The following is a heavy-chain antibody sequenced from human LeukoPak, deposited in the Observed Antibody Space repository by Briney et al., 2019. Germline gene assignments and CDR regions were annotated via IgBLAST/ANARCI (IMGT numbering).Heavy chain of an antibody. V-gene: IGHV4-34*01. Sequence: SETLSLTCAVSGGSFSGYYWSWIRQPPGKGLEWIGEINHSGSTNYNPSRKSRVPISVDTSKNQFSLKLSSVTAADTAVYDCARGRRDGYNYDYWGQGTLVTVCS. CDR3: ARGRRDGYNYDY. CDR2: INHSGST. D-gene: IGHD5-24*01. J-gene: IGHJ4*02. CDR1: GGSFSGYY.